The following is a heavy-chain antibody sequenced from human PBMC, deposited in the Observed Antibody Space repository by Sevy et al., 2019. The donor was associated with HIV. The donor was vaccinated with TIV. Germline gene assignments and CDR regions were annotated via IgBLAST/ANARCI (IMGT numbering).Heavy chain of an antibody. CDR1: GFTFSSYG. CDR3: AKVGEQWLVREAFDY. CDR2: ISYDGSNK. J-gene: IGHJ4*02. D-gene: IGHD6-19*01. V-gene: IGHV3-30*18. Sequence: GGSLRLSCAASGFTFSSYGMHWVRQAPGKGLEWVAVISYDGSNKYYAYSVKGRFTISRDNSKNTLYLQMNSLRAEDTAVYYCAKVGEQWLVREAFDYWGQGTLVTVSS.